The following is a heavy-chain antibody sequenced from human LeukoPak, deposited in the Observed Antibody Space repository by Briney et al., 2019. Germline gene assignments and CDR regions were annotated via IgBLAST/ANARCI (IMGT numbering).Heavy chain of an antibody. J-gene: IGHJ5*02. D-gene: IGHD2-15*01. CDR3: ARGGGAYCSGGSCYPGWFDP. CDR1: GYTFTNSY. Sequence: ASVKVSCKASGYTFTNSYMHWVRQAPGQGLEWMGIINPSGGSTNYAQKFQGRVTMTRDTSTSTVYMELSSLRSEDTAVYYCARGGGAYCSGGSCYPGWFDPWGQGTLVTVSS. CDR2: INPSGGST. V-gene: IGHV1-46*01.